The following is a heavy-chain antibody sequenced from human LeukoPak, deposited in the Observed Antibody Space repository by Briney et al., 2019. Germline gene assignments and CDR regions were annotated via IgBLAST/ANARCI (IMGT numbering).Heavy chain of an antibody. CDR2: ISSTSAYI. V-gene: IGHV3-21*01. D-gene: IGHD6-19*01. CDR3: ARVAVAGPTGWFDS. Sequence: GGSLRLSCEVSGFTFNDYTMHWVRQAPGKGLEWVSSISSTSAYIYYAESVKGRFSISRDNVDNVVHLQMSSLRNEDTAFYYCARVAVAGPTGWFDSWGQGTLVTVSS. J-gene: IGHJ5*01. CDR1: GFTFNDYT.